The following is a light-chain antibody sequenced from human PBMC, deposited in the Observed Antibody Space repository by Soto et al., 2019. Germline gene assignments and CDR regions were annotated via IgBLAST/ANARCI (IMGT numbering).Light chain of an antibody. CDR2: DVS. V-gene: IGLV2-14*03. CDR3: SSYSSSATLL. Sequence: QSVLTQPASVSGSPGQSVTISCTGTSSDVGSFTFVSWYRQHPGMAPKVLIYDVSNRPSGVSDRFSGSKSGNTASLTISGLQAEDEAVYYCSSYSSSATLLFGGGTKVTVL. J-gene: IGLJ2*01. CDR1: SSDVGSFTF.